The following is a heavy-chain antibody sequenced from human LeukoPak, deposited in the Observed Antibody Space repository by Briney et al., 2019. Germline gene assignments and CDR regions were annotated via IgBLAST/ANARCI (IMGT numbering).Heavy chain of an antibody. CDR3: ARPRGYSYGTYFDY. Sequence: GASLQISCKGSGYIFTSYWIGWLRQMPGKGLEWMGIIYPDDSNIRYNPSFQGQVTMSADKSISTAYLQWSSLKASDTAMYYCARPRGYSYGTYFDYWGQGTLVTASS. CDR2: IYPDDSNI. D-gene: IGHD5-18*01. J-gene: IGHJ4*02. V-gene: IGHV5-51*01. CDR1: GYIFTSYW.